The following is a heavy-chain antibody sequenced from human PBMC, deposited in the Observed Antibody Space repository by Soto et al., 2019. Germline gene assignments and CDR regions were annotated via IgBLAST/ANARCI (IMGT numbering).Heavy chain of an antibody. J-gene: IGHJ3*02. D-gene: IGHD2-2*01. CDR2: IIPIFGTA. V-gene: IGHV1-69*01. CDR1: GGTFSSYA. CDR3: ARRHCISTSCYVAFDI. Sequence: ASVKVSCNASGGTFSSYAISWVRQAPGQGLEWMGGIIPIFGTANYAQKFQGRVTITADESTSTAYMELSSLRSEDTAVYYCARRHCISTSCYVAFDIWGQGTMVTVSS.